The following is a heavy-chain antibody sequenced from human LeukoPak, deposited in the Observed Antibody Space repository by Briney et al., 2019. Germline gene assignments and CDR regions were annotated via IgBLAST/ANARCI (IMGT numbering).Heavy chain of an antibody. CDR3: ARAMDTAMGTWRNFQH. V-gene: IGHV7-4-1*02. CDR1: GHTFTNYA. Sequence: ASVKVSCKASGHTFTNYAMNWVRQAPGQGLEWMGWINTNTGNPTYAQGFTGQFVFSLDTSVSTAYLQISSLKAEDTAVYYCARAMDTAMGTWRNFQHWGQGTLVTVSS. D-gene: IGHD5-18*01. CDR2: INTNTGNP. J-gene: IGHJ1*01.